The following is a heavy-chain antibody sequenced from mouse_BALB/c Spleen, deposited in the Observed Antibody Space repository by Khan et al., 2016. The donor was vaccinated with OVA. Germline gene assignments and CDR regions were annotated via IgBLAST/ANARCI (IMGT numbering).Heavy chain of an antibody. V-gene: IGHV5-6-3*01. CDR1: GFTFSSYG. J-gene: IGHJ2*01. CDR3: ARMARTIN. CDR2: INSNGGST. Sequence: VESGGGLVQPGGSLKLSCAASGFTFSSYGMSWVRQTPDKRLELVATINSNGGSTYYPDSVKGRFTISRDNAKNTLYLQMSSLKSEDTAMYYCARMARTINWGRGTTLTVSS.